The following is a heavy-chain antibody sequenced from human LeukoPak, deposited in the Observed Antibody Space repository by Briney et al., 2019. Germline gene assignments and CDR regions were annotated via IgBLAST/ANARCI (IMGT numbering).Heavy chain of an antibody. D-gene: IGHD5-12*01. J-gene: IGHJ3*02. CDR1: GGTFSSYA. Sequence: SVKVSCKASGGTFSSYAISWVRQAPGQGLEWMGGMIPIFGTANYAQKFQGRVTITADESTSTAYMELSSLRSEDTAVYYCARAATVATMNDAFDIWGQGTMVTVSS. CDR2: MIPIFGTA. CDR3: ARAATVATMNDAFDI. V-gene: IGHV1-69*13.